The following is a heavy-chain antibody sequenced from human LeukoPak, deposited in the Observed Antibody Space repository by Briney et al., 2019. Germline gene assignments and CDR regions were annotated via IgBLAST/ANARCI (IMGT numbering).Heavy chain of an antibody. V-gene: IGHV3-9*01. CDR3: AKDSLGGVIVN. CDR2: ISWNSGSI. CDR1: GFTFDDYA. J-gene: IGHJ4*02. D-gene: IGHD3-16*02. Sequence: GGSLRLSCAASGFTFDDYAMHWVRHAPGKGLEWVSGISWNSGSIGYADSVKGRFTISRDNAKNSLYLQMNSLRAEDTALYYCAKDSLGGVIVNWGQGTLVTVSS.